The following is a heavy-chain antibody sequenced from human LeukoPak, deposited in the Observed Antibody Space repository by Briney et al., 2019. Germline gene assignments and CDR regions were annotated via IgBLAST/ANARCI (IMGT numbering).Heavy chain of an antibody. CDR3: ARGNYGSGEEPGY. J-gene: IGHJ4*02. V-gene: IGHV4-59*01. Sequence: SETLSLTCTVSGGSISSYYWSWIRQPPGKGLEWIGYIYYSGSTNYNPSLKSRVTISVDTSKNQFSLKLSSVTAAGTAVYYCARGNYGSGEEPGYWGQGTLVTVSS. CDR1: GGSISSYY. D-gene: IGHD3-10*01. CDR2: IYYSGST.